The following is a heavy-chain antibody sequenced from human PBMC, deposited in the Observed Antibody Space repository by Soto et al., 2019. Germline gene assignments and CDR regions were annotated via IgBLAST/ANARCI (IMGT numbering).Heavy chain of an antibody. V-gene: IGHV3-23*01. J-gene: IGHJ4*02. D-gene: IGHD3-22*01. CDR3: AKARADYYDSSGYPVDY. CDR1: GFTFSSYA. CDR2: ISGSGGST. Sequence: EVQLLESGGGLVQPGGSLRLSCAASGFTFSSYAMSWVRQAPGKGLEWVSAISGSGGSTYYADSVKGRFTISRDNSKNTLYLQMNSLRAGDTAVHYCAKARADYYDSSGYPVDYWGQGTLVTVSS.